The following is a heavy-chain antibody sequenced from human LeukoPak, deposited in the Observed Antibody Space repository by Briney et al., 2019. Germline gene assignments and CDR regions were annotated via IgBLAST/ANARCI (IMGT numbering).Heavy chain of an antibody. CDR3: AKVRRPLVMGVYFDY. J-gene: IGHJ4*02. V-gene: IGHV3-23*01. D-gene: IGHD2-8*01. CDR1: GFSFSTYD. CDR2: LSRSGAGT. Sequence: GGSLRLSCAASGFSFSTYDMSWVRQAPGKGLEWVSALSRSGAGTYYADSVKGRFTISRDNSKNTLYLQMNSLRAEDTAVYYCAKVRRPLVMGVYFDYWGQGTLVTVSS.